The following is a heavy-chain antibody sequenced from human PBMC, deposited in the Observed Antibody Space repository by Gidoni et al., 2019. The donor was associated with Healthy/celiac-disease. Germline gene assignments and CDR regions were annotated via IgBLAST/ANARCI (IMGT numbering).Heavy chain of an antibody. CDR3: ARDETEIDYGASDY. Sequence: VSYISSSGSTIYYADSVKGRFTISRDNAKNSLYLQMNSLRAEDTAVYYCARDETEIDYGASDYWGQGTLVTVSS. V-gene: IGHV3-11*01. D-gene: IGHD4-17*01. CDR2: ISSSGSTI. J-gene: IGHJ4*02.